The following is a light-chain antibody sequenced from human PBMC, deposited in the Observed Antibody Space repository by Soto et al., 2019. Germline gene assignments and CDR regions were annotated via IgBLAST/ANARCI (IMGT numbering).Light chain of an antibody. CDR2: EVN. V-gene: IGLV2-14*01. CDR1: SSDVGGYNY. CDR3: NSYTSSSTRV. Sequence: QSALTQPASVSGSPGQSITISCTGTSSDVGGYNYVSWYQQHPGKAPKLMIYEVNNQPSGVSNRFSGSKSGNTASLTISGLQAEDEADYYCNSYTSSSTRVFGGGTKLTVL. J-gene: IGLJ2*01.